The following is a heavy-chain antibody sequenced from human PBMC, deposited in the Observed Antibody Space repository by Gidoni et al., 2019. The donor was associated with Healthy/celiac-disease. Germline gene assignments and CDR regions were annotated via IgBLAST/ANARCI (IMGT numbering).Heavy chain of an antibody. CDR3: ASSSEYDRDNAFDY. Sequence: QVQLQESGPGLVKPSQTLSLTCTVSGGSISSGSYYWSWIRQPAGKGLEWIGRIYTSGSTNYNPSLKSRVTISVDTSKNQFSLKLSSVTAADTAVYYCASSSEYDRDNAFDYWGQGTLVTVSS. CDR1: GGSISSGSYY. D-gene: IGHD3-22*01. V-gene: IGHV4-61*02. J-gene: IGHJ4*02. CDR2: IYTSGST.